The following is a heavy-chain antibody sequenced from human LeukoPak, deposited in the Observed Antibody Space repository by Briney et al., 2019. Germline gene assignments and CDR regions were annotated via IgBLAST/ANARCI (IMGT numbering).Heavy chain of an antibody. CDR1: GGSFSGYY. V-gene: IGHV4-34*01. CDR3: ASFPVGY. CDR2: INHSGST. Sequence: SETLSLTCAVYGGSFSGYYWSWIRQPPGKGLEWIGEINHSGSTNYHPALKSRVTISVDPTKNQFSLKLISVDAADTAVYCCASFPVGYWGQGTMVNVSS. J-gene: IGHJ4*02.